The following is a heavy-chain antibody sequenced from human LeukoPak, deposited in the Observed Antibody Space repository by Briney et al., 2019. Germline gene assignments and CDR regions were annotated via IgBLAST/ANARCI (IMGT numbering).Heavy chain of an antibody. V-gene: IGHV3-48*04. CDR1: GFSFSAYH. CDR3: ARERDCSSTSCYEEVDY. J-gene: IGHJ4*02. D-gene: IGHD2-2*01. CDR2: ISRTSTTI. Sequence: GGSLRLSCAASGFSFSAYHMNWVRQAPGKGLDWISYISRTSTTILYADSVQGRFTISRDNAKNSLFLQMNSLRAEDTAVHYCARERDCSSTSCYEEVDYWGQGTLVTVSS.